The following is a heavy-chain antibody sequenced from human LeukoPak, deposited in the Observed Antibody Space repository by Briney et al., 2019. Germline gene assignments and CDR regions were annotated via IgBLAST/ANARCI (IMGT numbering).Heavy chain of an antibody. CDR2: INHSGST. CDR3: ARAPRLKRIHGGYVSGSYYFDN. V-gene: IGHV4-34*01. D-gene: IGHD5-12*01. Sequence: PSETLSLTCAVYGGSFSGYYWSWIRQPPGKGLEWIGEINHSGSTNYNPSLKSRVTISVDTSKNQFSLKLSSVTAADTAVYYCARAPRLKRIHGGYVSGSYYFDNWGQGTLVTVSS. J-gene: IGHJ4*02. CDR1: GGSFSGYY.